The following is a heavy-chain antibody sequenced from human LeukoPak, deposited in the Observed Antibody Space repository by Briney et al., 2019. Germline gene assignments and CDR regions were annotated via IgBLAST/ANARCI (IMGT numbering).Heavy chain of an antibody. D-gene: IGHD3-10*01. J-gene: IGHJ3*02. CDR1: GLTFSSYG. V-gene: IGHV4-34*01. CDR3: ARGLYNLYTFDI. Sequence: GSLRLSCAASGLTFSSYGMSWVRQPPGKGLEWIAEINHSGGTSYNPSLKSRVTIAIDPSKNQFSLKLRSVTAADTAVYYCARGLYNLYTFDIWGQGTMVTVSS. CDR2: INHSGGT.